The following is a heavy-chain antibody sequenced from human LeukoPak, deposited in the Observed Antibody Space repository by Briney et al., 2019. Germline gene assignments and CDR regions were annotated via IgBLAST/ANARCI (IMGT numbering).Heavy chain of an antibody. Sequence: SETLSLTCAVSGGSISSADWWNWVRQSPGKGPEWIGEVYHSGTTNYNPSLLSRVTMSVDKSKNQFSLRLTSVTAADTAVYYCARDLRGGYSRFFHYWGQGILVTVSS. CDR1: GGSISSADW. V-gene: IGHV4-4*02. CDR2: VYHSGTT. D-gene: IGHD1-26*01. CDR3: ARDLRGGYSRFFHY. J-gene: IGHJ4*02.